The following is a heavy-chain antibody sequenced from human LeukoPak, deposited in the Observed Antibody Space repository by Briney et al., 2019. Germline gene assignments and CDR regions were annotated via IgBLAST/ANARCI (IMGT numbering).Heavy chain of an antibody. CDR2: IYPGDSDT. CDR3: ARVQTEQWLEYFFDY. CDR1: GYSFTSYW. V-gene: IGHV5-51*01. J-gene: IGHJ4*02. Sequence: RGESLKISCKGSGYSFTSYWIGWVRQMPGKGLEWMGIIYPGDSDTRYSPSFQGQVTISADKSISTAYLQWSSLKASDTAMYYCARVQTEQWLEYFFDYWGQGTLVTVSS. D-gene: IGHD6-19*01.